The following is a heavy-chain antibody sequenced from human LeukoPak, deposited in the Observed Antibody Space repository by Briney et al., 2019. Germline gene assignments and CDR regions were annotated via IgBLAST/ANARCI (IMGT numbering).Heavy chain of an antibody. CDR2: ISAYNVNT. CDR1: GYTFSSYG. J-gene: IGHJ4*02. Sequence: ASVKVSCKASGYTFSSYGISWVRQAPGQGLEWMGWISAYNVNTNYVQKLQGRVTMTADTSTSTAYMELTSLISDDTAVYYCARDGYCDTSGYHPRHDYWGQGTLVTVSS. V-gene: IGHV1-18*01. D-gene: IGHD3-22*01. CDR3: ARDGYCDTSGYHPRHDY.